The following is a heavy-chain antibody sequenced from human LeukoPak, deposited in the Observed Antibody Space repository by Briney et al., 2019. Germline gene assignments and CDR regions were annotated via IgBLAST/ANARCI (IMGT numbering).Heavy chain of an antibody. CDR2: INHSGST. D-gene: IGHD3-10*01. CDR3: ARGPARSSGSYYRRGFDY. CDR1: GGSFSGYY. V-gene: IGHV4-34*01. J-gene: IGHJ4*02. Sequence: SETLSLTCAVYGGSFSGYYWSWIRQPPGKGLEWMGEINHSGSTNYNPSLKSRVTISVDTSKNQFSLKLSSVTAADTAVYYWARGPARSSGSYYRRGFDYWGQGTLVTVSS.